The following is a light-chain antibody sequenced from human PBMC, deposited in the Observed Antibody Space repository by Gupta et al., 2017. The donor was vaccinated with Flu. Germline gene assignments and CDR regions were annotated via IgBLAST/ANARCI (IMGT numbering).Light chain of an antibody. J-gene: IGKJ4*01. V-gene: IGKV1-17*01. Sequence: SALYASVGDRVTITCRASQNIRNDLGWYHQKPGEAQKRLIYGASTWVSGVPSRFSGSGCGTDVTLTISSRQPEDFAAYYARQHNAFPALTFGGGTKVEIK. CDR3: RQHNAFPALT. CDR2: GAS. CDR1: QNIRND.